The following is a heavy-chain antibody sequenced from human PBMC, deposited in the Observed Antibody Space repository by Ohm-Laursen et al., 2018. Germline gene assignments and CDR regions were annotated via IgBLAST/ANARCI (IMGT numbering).Heavy chain of an antibody. D-gene: IGHD6-13*01. CDR3: ARDEQQLVRYYYGMDV. Sequence: ASVKVSCNASGYTFTSYDINWVRQATGQGLEWMGWMNPNSGNTGYAQKFQGRVTMTRNTFISTAYMELSSLRSDDTAVYYCARDEQQLVRYYYGMDVWGQGTTVTVSS. V-gene: IGHV1-8*01. J-gene: IGHJ6*02. CDR1: GYTFTSYD. CDR2: MNPNSGNT.